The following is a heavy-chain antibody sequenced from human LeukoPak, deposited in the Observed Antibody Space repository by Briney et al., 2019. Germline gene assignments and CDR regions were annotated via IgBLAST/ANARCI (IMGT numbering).Heavy chain of an antibody. D-gene: IGHD3-22*01. CDR2: INPNSGGT. Sequence: ASVKVSCKASGYTFTGYYMHWVRQAPGQGLEWMGWINPNSGGTNYAQKFQGRVTMTRDTSISTAYMELSRLRPDDTAVYYCARDGPRSGYYNGDFDYWGQGTLGTVSS. J-gene: IGHJ4*02. V-gene: IGHV1-2*02. CDR3: ARDGPRSGYYNGDFDY. CDR1: GYTFTGYY.